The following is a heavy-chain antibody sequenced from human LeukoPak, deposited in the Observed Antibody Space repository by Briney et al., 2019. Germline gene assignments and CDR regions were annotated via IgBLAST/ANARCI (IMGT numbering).Heavy chain of an antibody. Sequence: ASVKVSCKASGYTFTGYYMHWVRQAPGQGLEWMGWINPNSGGTNYAQKFQGRVTMTRDTSISTAYMELSRLRSDDTAVYYCARDWGEAYYYDSSGYHPREYYYYMDVWGKGTTVTVSS. CDR1: GYTFTGYY. CDR2: INPNSGGT. J-gene: IGHJ6*03. V-gene: IGHV1-2*02. D-gene: IGHD3-22*01. CDR3: ARDWGEAYYYDSSGYHPREYYYYMDV.